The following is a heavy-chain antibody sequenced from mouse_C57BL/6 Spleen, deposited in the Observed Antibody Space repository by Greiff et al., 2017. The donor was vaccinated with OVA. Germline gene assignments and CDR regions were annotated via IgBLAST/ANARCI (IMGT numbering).Heavy chain of an antibody. CDR1: GYSITSGYY. CDR2: ISYDGSN. Sequence: VQLQQSGPGLVKPSQSLSLTCSVTGYSITSGYYWNWIRQFPGNKLEWMGYISYDGSNNYNPSLKNRISITRDTSKNQFFLKLNSVTTEDTATYYCASNWALDYWGQGTTLTVSS. D-gene: IGHD4-1*02. CDR3: ASNWALDY. J-gene: IGHJ2*01. V-gene: IGHV3-6*01.